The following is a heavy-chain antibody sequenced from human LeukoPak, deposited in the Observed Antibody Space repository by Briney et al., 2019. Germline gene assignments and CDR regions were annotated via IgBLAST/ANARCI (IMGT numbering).Heavy chain of an antibody. J-gene: IGHJ3*02. Sequence: ASVKVSCKASGGTFSSYAISWVRQAPGQGLEWMGGIIPIFGTANSAQKFQGRVTITADESTSTAYMELSSLRSEDTAVYYCARPRFYDLSPAFDIWGQGTMVTVSS. D-gene: IGHD3-3*01. V-gene: IGHV1-69*13. CDR1: GGTFSSYA. CDR2: IIPIFGTA. CDR3: ARPRFYDLSPAFDI.